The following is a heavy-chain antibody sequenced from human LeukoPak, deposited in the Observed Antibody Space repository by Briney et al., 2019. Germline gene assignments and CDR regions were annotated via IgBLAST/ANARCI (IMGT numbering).Heavy chain of an antibody. V-gene: IGHV6-1*01. CDR2: TYYRSKWYN. Sequence: SQTLSLTCAISGDSVSSNSAAWNWIRQSPSRGLEWLGRTYYRSKWYNDYAVSVKSRITINPDTSKNQFSLQLNSVTPEDTAVYYCARGGMYYDILTGYFDYWGQGTLVTVSS. CDR3: ARGGMYYDILTGYFDY. CDR1: GDSVSSNSAA. D-gene: IGHD3-9*01. J-gene: IGHJ4*02.